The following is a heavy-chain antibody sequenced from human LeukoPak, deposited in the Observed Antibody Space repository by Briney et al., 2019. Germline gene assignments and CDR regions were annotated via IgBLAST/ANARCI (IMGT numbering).Heavy chain of an antibody. CDR2: ITSGSRTI. CDR1: GFTFSTYN. CDR3: ARDYPGPTGFGVDV. V-gene: IGHV3-48*04. D-gene: IGHD4-11*01. J-gene: IGHJ6*02. Sequence: GGSLRLSCAASGFTFSTYNMNWVRQAPGRGLEWLSYITSGSRTIYDADSVKGRFTISRDNAKKLLYLQMNGLRVEDSAVYYCARDYPGPTGFGVDVWGQGTTVIVSS.